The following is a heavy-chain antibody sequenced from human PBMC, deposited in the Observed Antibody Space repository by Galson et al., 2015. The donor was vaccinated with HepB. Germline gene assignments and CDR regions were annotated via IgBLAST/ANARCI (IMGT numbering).Heavy chain of an antibody. CDR2: INPNSGAT. CDR1: GYSFSGYY. J-gene: IGHJ4*02. D-gene: IGHD3-22*01. Sequence: SVKVSCKASGYSFSGYYMHWVRQAPGQGLEWMGWINPNSGATNCAQKFQGRVTMTRDTSISTAYMELRRLRSDDTAVYYCARRYYDSSGYYYFDYWGQGTLVTVSS. CDR3: ARRYYDSSGYYYFDY. V-gene: IGHV1-2*02.